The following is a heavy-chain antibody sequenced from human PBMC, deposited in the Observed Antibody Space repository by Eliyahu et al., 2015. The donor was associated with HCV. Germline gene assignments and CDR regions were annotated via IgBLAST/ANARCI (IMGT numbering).Heavy chain of an antibody. J-gene: IGHJ4*02. CDR2: INPNSGGT. CDR3: ARESTQPKSNIVVVPAAILGSMYFDY. Sequence: QVQLVQSGAEVKKPGASVKVSCKASGYTFTGYYMHWVRQAPGQGLEWMGWINPNSGGTNYAQKFQGRVTMTRDTSISTAYMELSRLRSDDTAVYYCARESTQPKSNIVVVPAAILGSMYFDYWGQGTLVTVSS. CDR1: GYTFTGYY. D-gene: IGHD2-2*01. V-gene: IGHV1-2*02.